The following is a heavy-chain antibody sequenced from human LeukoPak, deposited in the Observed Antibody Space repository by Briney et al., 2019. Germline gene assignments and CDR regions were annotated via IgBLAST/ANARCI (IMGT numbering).Heavy chain of an antibody. D-gene: IGHD1-1*01. CDR1: GFTFSNAW. CDR2: IKSKTDGGTT. V-gene: IGHV3-15*01. Sequence: GGSLRLSCVASGFTFSNAWMNWVRQAPGKGLEWVGRIKSKTDGGTTDYAAPVKGRFTISRDDSKNTLYLQMSSLKTEDTAVYYCTTPIRYWNYYYYYGMDVWGQGTTVTVSS. CDR3: TTPIRYWNYYYYYGMDV. J-gene: IGHJ6*02.